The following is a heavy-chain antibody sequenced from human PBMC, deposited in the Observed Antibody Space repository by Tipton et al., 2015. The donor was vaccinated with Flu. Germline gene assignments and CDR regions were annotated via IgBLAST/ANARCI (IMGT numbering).Heavy chain of an antibody. V-gene: IGHV3-30*18. CDR2: VSYDGNTK. CDR3: GKEWDSSGPYITADY. D-gene: IGHD6-19*01. J-gene: IGHJ4*02. Sequence: SLRLSCVASGFTFSRYGLHWVRQAPGKGLEWVAVVSYDGNTKFYADSVKGRFTISRDNSKNTLYLQMTSLRPEDTAVYHCGKEWDSSGPYITADYWGQGTLVTVSS. CDR1: GFTFSRYG.